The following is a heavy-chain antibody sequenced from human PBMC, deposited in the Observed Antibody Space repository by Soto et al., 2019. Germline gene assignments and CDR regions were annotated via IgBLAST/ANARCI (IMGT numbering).Heavy chain of an antibody. CDR3: ARVGQGAWYFDL. Sequence: EVQLVESGGGLVQPGGSLRLSCAASGFSFSSYWMPWVSQAPGKGLVWVSRIKTDGSIITYADSVKGRFTISRDNAKNTLYLQMNTLRAEATAVYYCARVGQGAWYFDLWGSGTLVTVSS. V-gene: IGHV3-74*03. CDR1: GFSFSSYW. J-gene: IGHJ2*01. CDR2: IKTDGSII. D-gene: IGHD1-26*01.